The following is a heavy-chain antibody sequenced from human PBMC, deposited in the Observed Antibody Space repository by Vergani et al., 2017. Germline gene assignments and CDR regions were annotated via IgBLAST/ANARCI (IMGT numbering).Heavy chain of an antibody. CDR1: GGSFSGYY. CDR3: ARLGIAVAGTPDAFDI. J-gene: IGHJ3*02. CDR2: IYTSGST. Sequence: QVQLQQWGAGLLKPSETLSLTCAVYGGSFSGYYWSWIRQPPGKGLEWIGYIYTSGSTNYNPSLKSRVTISVDTSKNQFSLKLSSVTAADTAVYYCARLGIAVAGTPDAFDIWGQGTMVTVSS. D-gene: IGHD6-19*01. V-gene: IGHV4-4*09.